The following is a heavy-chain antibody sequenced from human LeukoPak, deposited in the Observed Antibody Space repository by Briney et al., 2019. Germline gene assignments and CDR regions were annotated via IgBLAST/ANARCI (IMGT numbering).Heavy chain of an antibody. J-gene: IGHJ4*02. CDR2: IIPIFGTA. CDR3: ARDSYDVFNGDGYSTTFDY. D-gene: IGHD5-24*01. V-gene: IGHV1-69*05. Sequence: SVKVSCKASGGTFSSYAISWVRQAPGQGLEWMGGIIPIFGTANYAQKFQGRVTITTDESTSTAYMELSSLRSEDTAVYYCARDSYDVFNGDGYSTTFDYWGQGTLVTVSS. CDR1: GGTFSSYA.